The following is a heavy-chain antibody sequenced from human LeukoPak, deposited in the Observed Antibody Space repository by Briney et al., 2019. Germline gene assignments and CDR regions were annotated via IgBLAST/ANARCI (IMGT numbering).Heavy chain of an antibody. V-gene: IGHV3-11*01. CDR3: ARDADGMDV. CDR2: ISSTGSVI. CDR1: GFTFSDYY. Sequence: GGSLRLSCVASGFTFSDYYIAWIRQAPGKGLEWLSYISSTGSVIKYAESEKGRFTISRDNAKSSLFLQMHSLRAEDTAVYYCARDADGMDVWGQGTTVVVSS. J-gene: IGHJ6*02.